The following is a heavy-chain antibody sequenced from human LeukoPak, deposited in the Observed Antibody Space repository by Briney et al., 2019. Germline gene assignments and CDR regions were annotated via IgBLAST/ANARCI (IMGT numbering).Heavy chain of an antibody. D-gene: IGHD3-10*01. J-gene: IGHJ6*02. CDR2: FDPEDGET. CDR1: GYTLTELS. CDR3: ATAGVGDYYYYYSMDV. Sequence: ASVKVSCKVSGYTLTELSMHWVRQAPGKGLEWMGGFDPEDGETIYAQKFQGRVTMTEDTSTDTAYMELSSLRSEDTAVYYCATAGVGDYYYYYSMDVWGQGTTVTVSS. V-gene: IGHV1-24*01.